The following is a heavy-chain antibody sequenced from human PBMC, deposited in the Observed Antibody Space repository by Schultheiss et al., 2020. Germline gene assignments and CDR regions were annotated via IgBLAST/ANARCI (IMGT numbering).Heavy chain of an antibody. Sequence: GGSLRLSCAASGFTFSSYAMSWVRQAPGKGLEWVSAISGSGGSTYYADSVKGRFTISRDNAKNSLYLQMNSLRDEDTAVYYCAREYVVVAATRREYYFDYWGQGNLVTVSS. CDR3: AREYVVVAATRREYYFDY. CDR2: ISGSGGST. D-gene: IGHD2-15*01. V-gene: IGHV3-23*01. J-gene: IGHJ4*02. CDR1: GFTFSSYA.